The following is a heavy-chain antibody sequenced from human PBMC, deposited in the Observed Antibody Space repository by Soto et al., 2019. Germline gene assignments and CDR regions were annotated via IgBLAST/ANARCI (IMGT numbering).Heavy chain of an antibody. Sequence: GGSLRLSCEGSGFIFKNAWMSWVRQAPGKGLEWVGRIKSEPDGGTTDYAARVKGRFTISRDDSKNTLYLQMNNLRADDTAVYYCTDSGPFDYWGQGTLVTVSS. J-gene: IGHJ4*02. V-gene: IGHV3-15*01. CDR3: TDSGPFDY. D-gene: IGHD2-21*01. CDR2: IKSEPDGGTT. CDR1: GFIFKNAW.